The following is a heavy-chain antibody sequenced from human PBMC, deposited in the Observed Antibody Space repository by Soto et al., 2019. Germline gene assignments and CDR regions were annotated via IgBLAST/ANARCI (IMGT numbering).Heavy chain of an antibody. V-gene: IGHV1-69*06. CDR3: ARGQWLVEEDYYYGMDV. Sequence: GASVKVSCKASGGTFSSYAISWVRQAPGQGLEWMGGIIPIFGTANYAQKFQGRVTITADKSTSTAYMELSSLRSEDTAVYYCARGQWLVEEDYYYGMDVWGQGTTVTVSS. CDR2: IIPIFGTA. D-gene: IGHD6-19*01. J-gene: IGHJ6*02. CDR1: GGTFSSYA.